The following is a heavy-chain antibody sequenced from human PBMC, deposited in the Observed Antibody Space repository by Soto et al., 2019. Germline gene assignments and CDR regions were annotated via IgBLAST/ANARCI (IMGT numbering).Heavy chain of an antibody. J-gene: IGHJ4*02. V-gene: IGHV3-30*03. CDR2: VSNDGRSE. Sequence: QVQLVESGGGAVQPGRSLTLSCAASGFRFSAFGMHWVRQAPGKGLEWVAVVSNDGRSEHYADSVKGRFTISRDNARNSLYLQMNSLRAEDAAVYYCARAQGPFSNYFDSWGQGTLVTVSS. CDR1: GFRFSAFG. CDR3: ARAQGPFSNYFDS.